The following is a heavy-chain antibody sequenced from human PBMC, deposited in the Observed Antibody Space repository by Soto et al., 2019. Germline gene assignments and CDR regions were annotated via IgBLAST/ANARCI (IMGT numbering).Heavy chain of an antibody. Sequence: PSETLSLTCTVSGGSISSGDDYWSWIRQPTGKGLEWIGYTHYRGRTYYNPSLKSRITISVDTSKNQFSLKLRSVTAADTAVYYCARLRFLLPNWVDPWGQGTRVTVSS. V-gene: IGHV4-30-4*01. D-gene: IGHD5-12*01. J-gene: IGHJ5*02. CDR3: ARLRFLLPNWVDP. CDR1: GGSISSGDDY. CDR2: THYRGRT.